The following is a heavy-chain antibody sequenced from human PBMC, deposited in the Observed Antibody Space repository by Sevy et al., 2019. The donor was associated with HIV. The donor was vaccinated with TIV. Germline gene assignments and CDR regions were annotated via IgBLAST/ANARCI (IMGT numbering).Heavy chain of an antibody. CDR2: IYYTGST. CDR1: GGSISAYY. D-gene: IGHD5-12*01. CDR3: ARAPPVRSGDDAFNWFDP. J-gene: IGHJ5*02. V-gene: IGHV4-59*01. Sequence: SETLSLTCTVFGGSISAYYWSWIRQSPEKGLQYIGYIYYTGSTNYNPSLKSRVTISVDTSKNQFSLRLTSVTAADTAIYYCARAPPVRSGDDAFNWFDPWGQGTLVTVSS.